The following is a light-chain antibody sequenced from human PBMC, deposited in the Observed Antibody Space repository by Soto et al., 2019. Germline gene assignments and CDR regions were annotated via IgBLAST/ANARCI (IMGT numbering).Light chain of an antibody. Sequence: QTVVPQPPSVSGAPGQRVTISCTGSASTFGAGSDVHWYQQGPGTAPKLLISYNTNRPSGVPDRSSCSKSGTSAALAIAGVQAEDEAYYYCQCYDSSLTVLFGGGTKVTVL. CDR3: QCYDSSLTVL. V-gene: IGLV1-40*01. CDR1: ASTFGAGSD. CDR2: YNT. J-gene: IGLJ2*01.